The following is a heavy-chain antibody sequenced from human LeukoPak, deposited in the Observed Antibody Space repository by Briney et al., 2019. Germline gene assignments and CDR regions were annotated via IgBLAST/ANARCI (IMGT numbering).Heavy chain of an antibody. V-gene: IGHV4-59*01. J-gene: IGHJ5*02. CDR2: IYYSGST. CDR1: GGSISSYY. D-gene: IGHD6-19*01. CDR3: ARAHVQWLVPRWFDP. Sequence: KPSETLSLTCTVSGGSISSYYWSWIRQPPGKGLEWTGYIYYSGSTNYNPSLKSRVTISVDTSKNQFSLKLSSVTAADTAVYYCARAHVQWLVPRWFDPWGQGTLVTVSS.